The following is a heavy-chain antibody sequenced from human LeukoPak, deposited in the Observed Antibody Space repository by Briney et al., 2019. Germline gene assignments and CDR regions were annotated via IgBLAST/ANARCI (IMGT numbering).Heavy chain of an antibody. V-gene: IGHV4-59*01. D-gene: IGHD4-17*01. CDR3: ARGRTTVTE. CDR1: GVSISSYY. CDR2: IYYSGST. J-gene: IGHJ4*02. Sequence: PSETLSLTCTGSGVSISSYYWSWLRQPPGKGLEWIGYIYYSGSTNYNPSLKSRVTISVDTSKNQFSLKLSSVTAADTAVYYCARGRTTVTEWGQGTLVTVSS.